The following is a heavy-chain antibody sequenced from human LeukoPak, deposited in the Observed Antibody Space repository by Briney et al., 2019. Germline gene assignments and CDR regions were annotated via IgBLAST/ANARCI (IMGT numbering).Heavy chain of an antibody. CDR2: INPSGGST. Sequence: ASVKASCKASGYTFTSYYMHWVRQAPGQGLEWMGIINPSGGSTSYAQKFQGRVTMTRDTSTSTVYMELSSLRSEDTAVYYCARDWGEQWLVDYWGQGTLVTVSS. J-gene: IGHJ4*02. CDR1: GYTFTSYY. CDR3: ARDWGEQWLVDY. D-gene: IGHD6-19*01. V-gene: IGHV1-46*01.